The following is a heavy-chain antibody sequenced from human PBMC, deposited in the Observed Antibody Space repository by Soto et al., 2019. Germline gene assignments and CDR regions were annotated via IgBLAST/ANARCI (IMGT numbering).Heavy chain of an antibody. J-gene: IGHJ4*02. CDR1: GGSFSGYY. Sequence: PSETLSLTCAVYGGSFSGYYWSWIRQPPGKGLEWIGEINHSGSTNYNPSLKSRVTISVDTSKNQFSLKLSSVTAADTAVYYCASGSGSYHYWGRGTLVTVSS. CDR3: ASGSGSYHY. V-gene: IGHV4-34*01. CDR2: INHSGST. D-gene: IGHD3-10*01.